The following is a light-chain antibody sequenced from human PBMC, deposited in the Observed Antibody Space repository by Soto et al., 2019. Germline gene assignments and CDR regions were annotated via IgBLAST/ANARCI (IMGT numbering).Light chain of an antibody. V-gene: IGKV3D-20*02. CDR2: GVS. Sequence: EIVFTQSPATLSLSAGARATLSCRPSQSLSSRNLAWYQQKPGQAPRPLIYGVSSRATGIPDRFSGIVSGTEFTLTISSLETEDFAVYYCQHRSNWPSITFGQGTRLEIK. J-gene: IGKJ5*01. CDR3: QHRSNWPSIT. CDR1: QSLSSRN.